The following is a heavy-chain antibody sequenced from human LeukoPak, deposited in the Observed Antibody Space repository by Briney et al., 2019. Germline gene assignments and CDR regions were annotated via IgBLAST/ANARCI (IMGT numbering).Heavy chain of an antibody. Sequence: PSETLSLTCTVSGGSISSSSYYWGWIRQPPGKGLEWIGSIYYSGSTYYNPSLKSRVTISVDTSKNQFSLKLSSVTAADTAVYYYARDEHTTIAVAGTDWFDPWGQGTLVTVSS. CDR2: IYYSGST. J-gene: IGHJ5*02. V-gene: IGHV4-39*07. D-gene: IGHD6-19*01. CDR3: ARDEHTTIAVAGTDWFDP. CDR1: GGSISSSSYY.